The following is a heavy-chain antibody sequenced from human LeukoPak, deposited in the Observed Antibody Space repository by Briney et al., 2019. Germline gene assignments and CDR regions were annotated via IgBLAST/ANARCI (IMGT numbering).Heavy chain of an antibody. Sequence: GRSLRLSCAASGFTFDDYAMHWVRHAPGKGLEWVSGISWNSGSIGYADSVEGRFTISRDNAKNSLYLQMNSLRAEDTALYYCAKARPGYSSGWYYFDYWGQGTLVTVSS. J-gene: IGHJ4*02. V-gene: IGHV3-9*01. CDR2: ISWNSGSI. CDR1: GFTFDDYA. D-gene: IGHD6-19*01. CDR3: AKARPGYSSGWYYFDY.